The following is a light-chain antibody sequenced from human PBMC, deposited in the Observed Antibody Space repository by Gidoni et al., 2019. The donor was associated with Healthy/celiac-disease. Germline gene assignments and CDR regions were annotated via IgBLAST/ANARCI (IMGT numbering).Light chain of an antibody. V-gene: IGKV1-39*01. J-gene: IGKJ1*01. CDR3: QQSYSTPWT. CDR1: QNINNY. CDR2: AAS. Sequence: DIQMTQSPSSLSASVGDRVTITCRASQNINNYLNWYQQKPGKAPKFLIYAASSLQRGVPSRCSGSGSGTDFNLTISSLQPEDGATYYCQQSYSTPWTFGQGTKVEIK.